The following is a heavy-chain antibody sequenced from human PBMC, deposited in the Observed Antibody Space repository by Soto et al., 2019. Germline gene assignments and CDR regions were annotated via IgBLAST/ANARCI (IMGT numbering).Heavy chain of an antibody. CDR1: GFTFRSYA. J-gene: IGHJ6*02. CDR3: ARDSDRRGTIQSYYYGMDV. Sequence: QLQLVESGGGVVQPGRSLRLSCAASGFTFRSYAMHWVRQAPGKGLEWVAVISYDGSNEYYADSVKGRFTISRDNSKNTLYLQMNSLRAEDTAVFYCARDSDRRGTIQSYYYGMDVWGQGTTVTVSS. D-gene: IGHD2-2*02. CDR2: ISYDGSNE. V-gene: IGHV3-30-3*01.